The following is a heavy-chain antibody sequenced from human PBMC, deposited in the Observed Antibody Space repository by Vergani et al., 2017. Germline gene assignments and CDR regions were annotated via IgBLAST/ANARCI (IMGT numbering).Heavy chain of an antibody. D-gene: IGHD3-10*01. CDR2: ISSSSSTI. V-gene: IGHV3-48*01. CDR1: GFTFSSYS. Sequence: EVQLVESGGGLVQPGGSLRLSCAASGFTFSSYSMNWVRQAPGKGLEWVSYISSSSSTIYYADSVKGRFTISRDNAKNSLYLQMNSLRAEDTAVYYCAGPPMVYNYWGQGTLVTVSS. J-gene: IGHJ4*02. CDR3: AGPPMVYNY.